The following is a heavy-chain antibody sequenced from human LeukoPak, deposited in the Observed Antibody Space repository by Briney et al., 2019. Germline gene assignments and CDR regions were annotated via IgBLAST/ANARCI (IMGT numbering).Heavy chain of an antibody. CDR3: ARLAAASPGY. J-gene: IGHJ4*02. CDR2: ISSDTTNK. V-gene: IGHV3-30*10. CDR1: GFPFVAYA. Sequence: GGSQRLSCATSGFPFVAYALHWVRQAPGKGLEWVAVISSDTTNKYYMDSVKGRFTISRDNSKNTLYLQMDSLRLEDTAVYYCARLAAASPGYWGQGTLVTVSS. D-gene: IGHD3-16*01.